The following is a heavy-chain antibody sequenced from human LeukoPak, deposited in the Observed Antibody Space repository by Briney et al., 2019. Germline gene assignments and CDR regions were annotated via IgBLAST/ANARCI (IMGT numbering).Heavy chain of an antibody. D-gene: IGHD6-13*01. CDR2: INAGNGDT. V-gene: IGHV1-3*01. CDR1: GYTFTSYD. CDR3: ARYTSSSPGWFAP. J-gene: IGHJ5*02. Sequence: ASVKVSCKASGYTFTSYDINWVRQVTGQGLEWMGWINAGNGDTRYSQKFQDRVTFTRDTSASTAYMELSSLRSEDTAVYYCARYTSSSPGWFAPWGQGTLVTVSS.